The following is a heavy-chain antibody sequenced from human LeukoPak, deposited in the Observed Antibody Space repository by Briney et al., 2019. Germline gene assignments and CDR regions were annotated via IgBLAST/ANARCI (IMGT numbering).Heavy chain of an antibody. CDR1: GYSISSGYY. CDR3: ARDTLDSGYPWAFDI. Sequence: PSETLSLTCAVSGYSISSGYYWGWIRQPPGKGLEWIGSIYHSGSTYYNPSLKSRVTIPVDTSKNQFSLKLSSVTAADTAVYYCARDTLDSGYPWAFDIWGQGTMVTVSS. CDR2: IYHSGST. J-gene: IGHJ3*02. D-gene: IGHD5-12*01. V-gene: IGHV4-38-2*02.